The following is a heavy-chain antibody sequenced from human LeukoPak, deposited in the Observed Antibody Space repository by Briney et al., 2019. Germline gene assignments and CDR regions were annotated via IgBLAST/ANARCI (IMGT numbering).Heavy chain of an antibody. Sequence: GGSLRLSCVASGLAFSSYSMHWVRQAPGKGLEWVGVISYDESDEYYTDSVKGRFTISRDNSKNTVYLQMNSLRADDTAVYYCARDFTPEWFDIHWGQGTLVTVS. D-gene: IGHD3-3*01. J-gene: IGHJ4*02. V-gene: IGHV3-30*04. CDR1: GLAFSSYS. CDR3: ARDFTPEWFDIH. CDR2: ISYDESDE.